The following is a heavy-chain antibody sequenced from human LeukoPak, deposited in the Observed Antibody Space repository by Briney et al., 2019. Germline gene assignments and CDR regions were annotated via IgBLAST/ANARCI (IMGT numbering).Heavy chain of an antibody. V-gene: IGHV3-30*02. CDR1: RFTFSTYG. J-gene: IGHJ4*02. CDR3: AKDVNVGGDYFDY. D-gene: IGHD3-10*01. Sequence: GGALSLSCPGSRFTFSTYGMQWVRQAPGKGVEGVAFIRYDGRIKYYVASAKGRFTITSENAKNTLYSESKSLRAEDTAVYYCAKDVNVGGDYFDYWGQGTMVTVSS. CDR2: IRYDGRIK.